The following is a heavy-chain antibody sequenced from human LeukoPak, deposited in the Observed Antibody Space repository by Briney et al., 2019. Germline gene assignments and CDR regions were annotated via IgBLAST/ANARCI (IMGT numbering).Heavy chain of an antibody. CDR1: GVSISSYY. V-gene: IGHV4-59*01. CDR3: ASVAAAAGLRY. Sequence: SETLSLTCTVSGVSISSYYWSWIRQPPGKGLEWIGYIYYSGSTNYNPSLKSRVTISVDTSKNQFSLKLSSVTAADTAVYYCASVAAAAGLRYWGQGTLVTVSS. CDR2: IYYSGST. J-gene: IGHJ4*02. D-gene: IGHD6-13*01.